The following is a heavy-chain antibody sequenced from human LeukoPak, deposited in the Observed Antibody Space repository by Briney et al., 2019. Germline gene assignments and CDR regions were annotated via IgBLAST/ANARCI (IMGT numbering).Heavy chain of an antibody. CDR3: ARQGPGNPFDY. D-gene: IGHD4-23*01. CDR2: IYYSGST. J-gene: IGHJ4*02. V-gene: IGHV4-59*08. Sequence: SETLSLTCTVSGGSISSYYWSWIRQPPGKGLEWIGYIYYSGSTNYNPSLKSRVTISVDTSKNQFSLKLSSVTAADTAVYYCARQGPGNPFDYWGQGTLVTVSS. CDR1: GGSISSYY.